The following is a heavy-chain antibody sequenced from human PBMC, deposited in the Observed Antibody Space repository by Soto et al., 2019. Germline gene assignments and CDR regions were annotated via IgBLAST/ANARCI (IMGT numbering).Heavy chain of an antibody. D-gene: IGHD6-13*01. CDR2: ISSSSGHI. Sequence: EVQLVESGGGLVKPGGSLRLSCAASTIPFSRYSRNWVRQAPGKGLEWVSSISSSSGHIYYADSVQGRVTIFRDNAKSSLYVQMNSLTAEDAAMYYCAGGSSTNSYFFDSWGQGTLVTVSS. CDR1: TIPFSRYS. V-gene: IGHV3-21*01. J-gene: IGHJ4*02. CDR3: AGGSSTNSYFFDS.